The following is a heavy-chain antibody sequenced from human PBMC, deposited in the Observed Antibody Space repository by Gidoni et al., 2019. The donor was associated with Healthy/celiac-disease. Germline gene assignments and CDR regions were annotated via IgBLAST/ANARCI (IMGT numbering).Heavy chain of an antibody. J-gene: IGHJ6*02. V-gene: IGHV3-33*01. CDR3: ARAGRYFDWSLYNYYYYGMDV. D-gene: IGHD3-9*01. CDR2: IWDDGSNQ. Sequence: QVQLVESGGGVVQPGRSLSLPCAASGCTCSDYGMHWVRQAPGKGLEWVAVIWDDGSNQYYADSVKGRFTISRDNSKNTLYLQMNSLRAEDTAVYYCARAGRYFDWSLYNYYYYGMDVWGQGTTVTVSS. CDR1: GCTCSDYG.